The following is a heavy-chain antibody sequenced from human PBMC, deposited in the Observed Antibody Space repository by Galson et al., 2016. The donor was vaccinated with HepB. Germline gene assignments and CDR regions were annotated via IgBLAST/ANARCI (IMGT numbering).Heavy chain of an antibody. CDR3: TRGSRNSFPFDL. D-gene: IGHD1-1*01. CDR1: GGNFGNNG. Sequence: SVKVSCKASGGNFGNNGITWVRQAPGQGLEWVGGIIPISAIPDYAQKFQGRVTIAADESTTTAYMEIYRLRSEDTAIYYCTRGSRNSFPFDLWGRGTLVSVSS. J-gene: IGHJ2*01. CDR2: IIPISAIP. V-gene: IGHV1-69*13.